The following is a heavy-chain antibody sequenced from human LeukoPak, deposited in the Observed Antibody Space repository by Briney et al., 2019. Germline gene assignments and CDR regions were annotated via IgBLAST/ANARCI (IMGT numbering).Heavy chain of an antibody. V-gene: IGHV4-59*08. J-gene: IGHJ4*02. CDR2: LYYSGST. Sequence: TSETLSLTCTVSGXSISGYYWSWIRQPPGKGLECIAYLYYSGSTNYNPSLKSRVTISVDTSRNQFSLKLTSVTSADTAVYYCAKVSDRDSSGYYWGFEYWGQGTLVTVSS. CDR3: AKVSDRDSSGYYWGFEY. D-gene: IGHD3-22*01. CDR1: GXSISGYY.